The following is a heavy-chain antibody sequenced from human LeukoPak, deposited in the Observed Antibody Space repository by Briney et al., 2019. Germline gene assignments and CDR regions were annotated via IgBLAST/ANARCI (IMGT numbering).Heavy chain of an antibody. CDR1: GYTFTGYY. Sequence: ASVKVSCKASGYTFTGYYMHWVRQAPGQGLEWMGWINPNSGGTNYAQKFQGRVTMTRDASISTAYMELSRLRSDDTAVYYCARGEYYYDSSGYYRDWGQGTLVTVSS. D-gene: IGHD3-22*01. CDR3: ARGEYYYDSSGYYRD. V-gene: IGHV1-2*02. J-gene: IGHJ4*02. CDR2: INPNSGGT.